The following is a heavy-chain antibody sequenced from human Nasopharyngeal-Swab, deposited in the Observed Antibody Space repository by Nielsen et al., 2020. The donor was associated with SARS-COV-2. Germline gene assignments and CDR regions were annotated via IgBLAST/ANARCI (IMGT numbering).Heavy chain of an antibody. V-gene: IGHV4-34*01. Sequence: WIRQPPGKGLEWIGEINHSGSTNYNPSLKSRVTISVDTSKNQFSLKLSSVTAADTAVYCCARSKKAPFDYWGQGTLVTVSS. CDR3: ARSKKAPFDY. CDR2: INHSGST. J-gene: IGHJ4*02.